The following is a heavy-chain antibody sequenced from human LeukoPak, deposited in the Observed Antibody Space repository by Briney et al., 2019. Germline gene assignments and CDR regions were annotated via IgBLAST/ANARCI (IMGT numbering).Heavy chain of an antibody. D-gene: IGHD1-26*01. V-gene: IGHV3-23*01. CDR2: ISYNGGSA. CDR3: AKVKWELLLDY. CDR1: GFTFSNYA. Sequence: GGSLRLSCVASGFTFSNYAVNWVRQAPGKGLEWVSCISYNGGSAHYADSVKGRFTISRDNSKNTLYLQMNSLRAEDTAVYYCAKVKWELLLDYWGQGTLVTVSS. J-gene: IGHJ4*02.